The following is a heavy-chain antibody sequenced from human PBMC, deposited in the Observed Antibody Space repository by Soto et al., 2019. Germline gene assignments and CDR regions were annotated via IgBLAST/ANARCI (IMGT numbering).Heavy chain of an antibody. CDR2: ISGSGIST. CDR3: AKEPVGPDWDFDL. Sequence: DVQLLESGGGLVQPGGSLRLSCAASGFTFRSYAMSWVRQAPGKGLEWVSGISGSGISTHYADSVKGRFTVSRDNSKNTLDLQMNSLRAEDTAVYNCAKEPVGPDWDFDLWGRGTLVTVSS. V-gene: IGHV3-23*01. CDR1: GFTFRSYA. J-gene: IGHJ2*01.